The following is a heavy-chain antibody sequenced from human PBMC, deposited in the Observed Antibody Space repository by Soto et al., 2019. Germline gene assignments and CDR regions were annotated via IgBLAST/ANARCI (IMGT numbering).Heavy chain of an antibody. CDR1: GYTFTNFG. J-gene: IGHJ4*02. V-gene: IGHV1-8*01. Sequence: GASVKVSCKASGYTFTNFGISWVRQAPGQGLEWMGWMNPNSGNTGYAQKFQGRVTMTRNTSISTAYMELSSLRSEDTAVYYCARDVSGYDDYWGQGTLVTVSS. CDR3: ARDVSGYDDY. CDR2: MNPNSGNT. D-gene: IGHD5-12*01.